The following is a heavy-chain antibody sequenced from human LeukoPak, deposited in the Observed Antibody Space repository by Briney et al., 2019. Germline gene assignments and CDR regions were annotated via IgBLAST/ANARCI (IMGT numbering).Heavy chain of an antibody. CDR1: GFTFSGYA. D-gene: IGHD6-13*01. CDR3: ARDLAAGGTWFDP. CDR2: IWYDASNK. J-gene: IGHJ5*02. Sequence: PGGSLRLSCAASGFTFSGYAMHWVRQAPGKGLEWVAVIWYDASNKYNADSVKGRFTISRDNSKNTLYLQMNSLRAEDTAVYYCARDLAAGGTWFDPWGQGTLVTVSS. V-gene: IGHV3-33*08.